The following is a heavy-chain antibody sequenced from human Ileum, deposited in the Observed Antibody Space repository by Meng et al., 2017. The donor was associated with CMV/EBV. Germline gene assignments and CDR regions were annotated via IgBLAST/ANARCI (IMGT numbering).Heavy chain of an antibody. D-gene: IGHD3-3*01. J-gene: IGHJ4*02. Sequence: VQLQQWGAGLLKRSETLSLMCAVYGGSFSEYHWSWIRQPPGKGLEWIGEINHGGSSNYNPSLKSRVTISVDRSRNQVSLKLTSVTAADTAVYYCARASPQRRFLSYWGQGTLVTVSS. CDR2: INHGGSS. CDR3: ARASPQRRFLSY. V-gene: IGHV4-34*01. CDR1: GGSFSEYH.